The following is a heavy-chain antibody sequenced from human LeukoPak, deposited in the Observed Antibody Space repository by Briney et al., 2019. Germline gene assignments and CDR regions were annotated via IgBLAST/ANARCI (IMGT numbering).Heavy chain of an antibody. J-gene: IGHJ4*02. Sequence: GGSLRLSCAASGLNFNSYSMNWVRQAPGKGLEWVSSISSSSSYIYYADSVKGRFTISRDNAKNSLYLQMNSLRAEDTAVYYCARDWELAAAGIYYFDYWGQGTLVTVSS. CDR1: GLNFNSYS. CDR3: ARDWELAAAGIYYFDY. V-gene: IGHV3-21*01. D-gene: IGHD6-13*01. CDR2: ISSSSSYI.